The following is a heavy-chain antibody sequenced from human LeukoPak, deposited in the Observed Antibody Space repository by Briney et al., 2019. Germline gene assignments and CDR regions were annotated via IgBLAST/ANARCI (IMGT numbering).Heavy chain of an antibody. CDR3: VGGYGGDY. CDR2: INTGGSTT. Sequence: GGSLRLSCAASGFTFSSYWMHWVRQVPGKGLVWVSHINTGGSTTNYADSVKGRFTISRDNAKDTLYLQMNSLRAEDTAVYYCVGGYGGDYWGQGTLVTVSS. J-gene: IGHJ4*02. CDR1: GFTFSSYW. D-gene: IGHD5-12*01. V-gene: IGHV3-74*01.